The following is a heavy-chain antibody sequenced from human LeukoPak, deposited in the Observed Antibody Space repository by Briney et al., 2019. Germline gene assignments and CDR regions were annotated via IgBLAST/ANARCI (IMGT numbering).Heavy chain of an antibody. D-gene: IGHD7-27*01. Sequence: SETLSLTCTISGGSVSDYYWSWIRQSPGKGLEWIGYIYYTGSTSYNPSLKSRVTISADTSKNEFSLKLNSVTAADTAVYYCASRKLGNDYWGQGTLVTVSS. CDR1: GGSVSDYY. CDR3: ASRKLGNDY. J-gene: IGHJ4*02. V-gene: IGHV4-59*02. CDR2: IYYTGST.